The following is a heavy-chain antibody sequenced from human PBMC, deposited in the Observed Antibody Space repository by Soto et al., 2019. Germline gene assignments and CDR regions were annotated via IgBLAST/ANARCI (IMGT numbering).Heavy chain of an antibody. D-gene: IGHD3-22*01. V-gene: IGHV3-7*01. CDR1: GFTFSSYW. CDR2: IKPDGSEK. J-gene: IGHJ5*02. CDR3: AKELGVYPPIVVVITNWFDP. Sequence: GGSLRLSCAASGFTFSSYWMSWVRQAPGKGLEWVANIKPDGSEKWYVDSVKGRFTISRDNSKNSLYLQMTSLRAEDTAVYYCAKELGVYPPIVVVITNWFDPWGQGTLVTVSS.